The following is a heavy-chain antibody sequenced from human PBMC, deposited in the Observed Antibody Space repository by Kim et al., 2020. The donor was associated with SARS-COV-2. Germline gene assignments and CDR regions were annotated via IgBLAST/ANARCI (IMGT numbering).Heavy chain of an antibody. J-gene: IGHJ4*02. CDR2: ISSTSTYI. D-gene: IGHD5-18*01. CDR3: ARDCGYSSESCIY. CDR1: GFTFSSYS. V-gene: IGHV3-21*01. Sequence: GGSLRLSCAASGFTFSSYSMNWVRQAPGKGLEWVSSISSTSTYIYYADSVKGRFTISRDNAKNSLYLQMNSLRAEDTALYYCARDCGYSSESCIYWGQGTLVTVSS.